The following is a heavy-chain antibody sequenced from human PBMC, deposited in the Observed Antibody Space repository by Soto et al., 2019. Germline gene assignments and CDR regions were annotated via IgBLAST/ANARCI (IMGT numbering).Heavy chain of an antibody. CDR2: IYYSGST. CDR3: ARARLRAVYAFDI. V-gene: IGHV4-31*03. CDR1: GDSVSSGAYY. D-gene: IGHD5-12*01. J-gene: IGHJ3*02. Sequence: QVQLQESDAGLVKASQTLSLTSTVSGDSVSSGAYYWTWIRQRPGKGLEWIGYIYYSGSTYYSPSLKSRLSISLDTSKNQFSLRLSSVTAAVTAMYYCARARLRAVYAFDIWGQGTMVTVSS.